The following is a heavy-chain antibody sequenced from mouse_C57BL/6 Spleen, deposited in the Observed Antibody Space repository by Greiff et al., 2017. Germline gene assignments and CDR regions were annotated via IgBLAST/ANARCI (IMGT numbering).Heavy chain of an antibody. J-gene: IGHJ4*01. D-gene: IGHD1-1*01. Sequence: DVKLQESGGGLVQPGGSLKLSCAASGFTFSDYYMYWVRQTPEKRLEWVAYISNGGGSTYYPDTVKGRFTISRDNAKNTLYLQMSRLKSEDTAMYYCARLDGSGYAMDYWGQGTSVTVSS. V-gene: IGHV5-12*01. CDR2: ISNGGGST. CDR1: GFTFSDYY. CDR3: ARLDGSGYAMDY.